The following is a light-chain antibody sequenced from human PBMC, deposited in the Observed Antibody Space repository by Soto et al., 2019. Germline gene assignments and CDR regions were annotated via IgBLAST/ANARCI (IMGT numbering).Light chain of an antibody. J-gene: IGKJ5*01. V-gene: IGKV3-20*01. CDR2: GAS. CDR1: QSVSSR. Sequence: EILLTQSPCTLALSAGERATLSCRARQSVSSRLAWYQQKPGQAPRLLISGASSRATGIPERFSGSGSGTDFTLTISRLEPEDFALYYCQHYASSPITFGQGTRLEIK. CDR3: QHYASSPIT.